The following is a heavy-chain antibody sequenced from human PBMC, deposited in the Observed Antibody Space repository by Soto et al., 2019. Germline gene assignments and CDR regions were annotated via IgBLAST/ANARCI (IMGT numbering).Heavy chain of an antibody. CDR2: IYYSGST. D-gene: IGHD2-2*01. Sequence: SETLSLTCTVSGGSISSYYWSWIRQPPGKGLEWIGYIYYSGSTNYNPSLKSRVTISVDTSKNQFSLKLSSVTAADTAVYYCARHVITAAKHSYYYYYYMDVWGKGTTVTVSS. CDR3: ARHVITAAKHSYYYYYYMDV. J-gene: IGHJ6*03. V-gene: IGHV4-59*08. CDR1: GGSISSYY.